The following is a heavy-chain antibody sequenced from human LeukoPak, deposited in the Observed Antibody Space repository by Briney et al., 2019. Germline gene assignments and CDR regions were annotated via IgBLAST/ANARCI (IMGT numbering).Heavy chain of an antibody. CDR3: ARDVGITVADSFDP. V-gene: IGHV1-18*01. CDR2: IHIYRGNT. J-gene: IGHJ5*02. Sequence: ASVKVSCKASGYTFTSYGISWVRQAPGQGLEWMGWIHIYRGNTNYAQKFQGRVTMTTDTSTSTVYMEVRGLRSDDTAMYYCARDVGITVADSFDPWGQGTLVTVSS. CDR1: GYTFTSYG. D-gene: IGHD6-13*01.